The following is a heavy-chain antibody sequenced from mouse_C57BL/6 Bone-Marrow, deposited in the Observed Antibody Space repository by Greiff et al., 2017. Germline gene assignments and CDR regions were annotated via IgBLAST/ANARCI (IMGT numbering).Heavy chain of an antibody. V-gene: IGHV1-26*01. CDR2: INPNNGGT. D-gene: IGHD1-1*01. J-gene: IGHJ2*01. CDR3: ARGNYYGPRFDY. CDR1: GYTFTDYY. Sequence: EVKLQQSGPELVKPGASVKISCKASGYTFTDYYMHWVKQSHGKSLEWIGDINPNNGGTSYNQKFKGKATLTVDKSSSTAYMQLRSLTSEDSAVYYCARGNYYGPRFDYWGQGTTLTVSA.